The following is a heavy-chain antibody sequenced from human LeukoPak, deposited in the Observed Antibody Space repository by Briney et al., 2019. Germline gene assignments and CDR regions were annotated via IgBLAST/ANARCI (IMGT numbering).Heavy chain of an antibody. Sequence: AGGSLRLSCAASGLTFSSYAMTWVRQAPGKGLEWVSGISGSGGTTYYADSVKGRFTISRDNSKNTLYLQMNSLRVEDTAVYYCAKGGRWDYYDSSHRGQGTMVTVSS. D-gene: IGHD3-22*01. CDR1: GLTFSSYA. J-gene: IGHJ3*01. V-gene: IGHV3-23*01. CDR3: AKGGRWDYYDSSH. CDR2: ISGSGGTT.